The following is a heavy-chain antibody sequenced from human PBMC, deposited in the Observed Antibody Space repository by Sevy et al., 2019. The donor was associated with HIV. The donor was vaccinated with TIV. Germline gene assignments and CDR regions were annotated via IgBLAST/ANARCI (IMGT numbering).Heavy chain of an antibody. CDR3: ARDGNSGYYFNYYYYGMDV. CDR1: GFSLNDYY. Sequence: GGSLRLSCAATGFSLNDYYMTWIRQAPGKGLEWVSYISGYSGHTNYAESWKGRFTISRDNTKNFVYLQMDGLRAEDTATYYCARDGNSGYYFNYYYYGMDVWGQGTTVTVSS. D-gene: IGHD3-22*01. CDR2: ISGYSGHT. V-gene: IGHV3-11*06. J-gene: IGHJ6*02.